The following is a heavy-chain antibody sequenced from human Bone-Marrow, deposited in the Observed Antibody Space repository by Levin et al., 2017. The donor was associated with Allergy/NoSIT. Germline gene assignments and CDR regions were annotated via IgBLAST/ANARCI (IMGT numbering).Heavy chain of an antibody. CDR2: INHSGST. CDR1: GGSFTGYF. J-gene: IGHJ4*02. D-gene: IGHD3-10*01. V-gene: IGHV4-34*01. Sequence: PSETLSLTCAVDGGSFTGYFWTWIRQPPGKGLEWIGEINHSGSTKYNPSLTSRVTISVDTSKKEFSLNLSSETAADTAVFYCARGGRWSFSYYFDYWGQGTRVTVSS. CDR3: ARGGRWSFSYYFDY.